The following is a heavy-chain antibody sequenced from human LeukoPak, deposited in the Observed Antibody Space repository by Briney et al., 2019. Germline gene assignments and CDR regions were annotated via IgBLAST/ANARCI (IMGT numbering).Heavy chain of an antibody. Sequence: PSETLSLTCTVSGGSISSSSYYWGWIRQPPGKGLEWIGSIYYSGSTYYNPSLKSRVTISVDTSKNQFSLKLSSVTAADTAVYYCARRVAVAVHKRGYFDLWGRGTLVTVSS. J-gene: IGHJ2*01. CDR2: IYYSGST. CDR1: GGSISSSSYY. CDR3: ARRVAVAVHKRGYFDL. V-gene: IGHV4-39*01. D-gene: IGHD6-19*01.